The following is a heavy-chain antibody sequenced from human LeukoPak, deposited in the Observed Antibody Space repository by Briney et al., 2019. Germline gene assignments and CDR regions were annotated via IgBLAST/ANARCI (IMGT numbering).Heavy chain of an antibody. Sequence: GALRLSCAASGFTFSSYSMNWVRQAPGKGLEWVSSISSSSSYIYYADSVKGRFTISRDSAKNSLYLQMNSLRAEDTAVYYCAVDYVWGSYLDWGQGTLVTVSS. D-gene: IGHD3-16*02. CDR1: GFTFSSYS. CDR3: AVDYVWGSYLD. V-gene: IGHV3-21*01. CDR2: ISSSSSYI. J-gene: IGHJ4*02.